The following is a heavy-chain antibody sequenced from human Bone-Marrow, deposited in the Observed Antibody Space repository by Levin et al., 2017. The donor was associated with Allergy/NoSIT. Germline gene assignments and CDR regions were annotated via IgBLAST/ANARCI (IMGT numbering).Heavy chain of an antibody. V-gene: IGHV3-21*01. Sequence: AGGSLRLSCAASGFIFNTYSMIWVRQAPGKGLEWVASISGNTKYIYYADSLKGRFTISRDNGKNSLYLQMNSLRAEDTAVYYCARGGAPSYWGQGTLVTISS. CDR1: GFIFNTYS. CDR2: ISGNTKYI. CDR3: ARGGAPSY. D-gene: IGHD1-26*01. J-gene: IGHJ4*02.